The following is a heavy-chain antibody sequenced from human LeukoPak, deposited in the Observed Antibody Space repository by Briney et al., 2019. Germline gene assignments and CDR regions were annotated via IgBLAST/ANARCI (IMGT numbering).Heavy chain of an antibody. J-gene: IGHJ4*02. CDR3: ARVDYYYDSSGYYFDY. V-gene: IGHV4-34*01. Sequence: SETLSLTCAVYGGSFSGYYWSWIRQPPGKGLEWIGEINHSGSTNYNPSLKSRVTISVDTPKNQFSLKLSSVTAADTAVYYCARVDYYYDSSGYYFDYWGQGTLVTVSS. CDR2: INHSGST. CDR1: GGSFSGYY. D-gene: IGHD3-22*01.